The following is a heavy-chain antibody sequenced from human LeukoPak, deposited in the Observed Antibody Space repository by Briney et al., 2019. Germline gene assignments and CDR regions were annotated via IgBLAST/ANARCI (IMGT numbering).Heavy chain of an antibody. CDR1: GFTSREYW. V-gene: IGHV3-7*03. CDR2: IKQDGTEK. J-gene: IGHJ4*02. Sequence: GGSLRLSCVASGFTSREYWMTWVRHAPGKGLEWVANIKQDGTEKHYVDSVKGRFTISRDNTENSMYLQMNSLRVEDTAVYFCAGGAGWTAEDWGQGTQVTVSS. D-gene: IGHD3/OR15-3a*01. CDR3: AGGAGWTAED.